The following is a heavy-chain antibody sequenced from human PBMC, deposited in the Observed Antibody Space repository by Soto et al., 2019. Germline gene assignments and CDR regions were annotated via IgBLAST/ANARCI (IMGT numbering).Heavy chain of an antibody. CDR3: ARLKAYDVLNKSDY. D-gene: IGHD3-9*01. J-gene: IGHJ4*02. V-gene: IGHV4-4*02. Sequence: SETLSLTCAVSGASIGTNSLWSWGRQSPGMGKKWIGEIHESGSAESNPSLKSQDTNSLTKAKNQINLNDSHVTAADTAVYYCARLKAYDVLNKSDYRGQG. CDR2: IHESGSA. CDR1: GASIGTNSL.